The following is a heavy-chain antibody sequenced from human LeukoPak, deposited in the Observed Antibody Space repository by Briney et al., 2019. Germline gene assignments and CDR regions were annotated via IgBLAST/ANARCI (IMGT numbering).Heavy chain of an antibody. V-gene: IGHV3-21*01. D-gene: IGHD3-10*01. CDR3: ARVALVSGPSYGSESEAADY. CDR1: GFTFISYS. J-gene: IGHJ4*02. CDR2: ISSSSSYI. Sequence: PGGSLRLSCAASGFTFISYSMNWGRQAPGKGLEWASSISSSSSYIYYADSVRGRFTISRDNPKNSLYLQMNSLRAEDTAVYYCARVALVSGPSYGSESEAADYWGQGTLVTVSS.